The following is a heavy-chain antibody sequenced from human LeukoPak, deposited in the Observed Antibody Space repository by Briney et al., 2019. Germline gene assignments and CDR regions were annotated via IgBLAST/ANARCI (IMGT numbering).Heavy chain of an antibody. J-gene: IGHJ6*02. D-gene: IGHD2-15*01. V-gene: IGHV1-69*01. Sequence: GASVNVSCTASGGTFSSYAISWVRQAPGQGLEWMGGIIPIFGTANYAQKFQGRVTITADESTSTASMELSSLRSEDTAVYYCARSLSGGYCSGGSCYPDPYYYYYGMDVWGQGTTVTVSS. CDR3: ARSLSGGYCSGGSCYPDPYYYYYGMDV. CDR2: IIPIFGTA. CDR1: GGTFSSYA.